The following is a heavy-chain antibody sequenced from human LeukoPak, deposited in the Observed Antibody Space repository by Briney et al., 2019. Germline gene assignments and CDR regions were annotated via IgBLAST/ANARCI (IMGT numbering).Heavy chain of an antibody. V-gene: IGHV1-2*02. Sequence: ASVKVSCKASGYTFTGYYMHWARQAPGQGLEWMGWINPNSGGTNYAQKFQGRVTMTRDTSISTAYMELSRLGSDDTAVYYCARDVLYCSSTSCYGASGYDPWGQGTLVTVSS. CDR2: INPNSGGT. CDR1: GYTFTGYY. CDR3: ARDVLYCSSTSCYGASGYDP. J-gene: IGHJ5*02. D-gene: IGHD2-2*01.